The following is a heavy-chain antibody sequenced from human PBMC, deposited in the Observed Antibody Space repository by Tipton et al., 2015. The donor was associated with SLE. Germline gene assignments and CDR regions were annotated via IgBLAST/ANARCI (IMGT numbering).Heavy chain of an antibody. Sequence: TLSLTCTVSGGSIGSFSWSWVRQPPGKGLGWMGYIYNSVPGNYNPSPKSRLTISVDTSKNQFSLRLKSVTAEGTAVYYCARGNKVEEDLGVWGPGILVTVSS. CDR3: ARGNKVEEDLGV. J-gene: IGHJ4*02. CDR1: GGSIGSFS. D-gene: IGHD5-12*01. V-gene: IGHV4-59*01. CDR2: IYNSVPG.